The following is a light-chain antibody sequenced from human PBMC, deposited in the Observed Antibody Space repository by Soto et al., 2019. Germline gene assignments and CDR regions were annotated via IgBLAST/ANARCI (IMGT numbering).Light chain of an antibody. Sequence: MVQAPATLSVSPEERATLSCRASQTINNNVAWYQLKDGQVPRLLIYGASTRATDIPARFSGSGSGTEFTLTISSLQSEDYAVYYCQQYNNWPPYTLGQGTKVDNK. V-gene: IGKV3-15*01. CDR3: QQYNNWPPYT. CDR1: QTINNN. CDR2: GAS. J-gene: IGKJ2*01.